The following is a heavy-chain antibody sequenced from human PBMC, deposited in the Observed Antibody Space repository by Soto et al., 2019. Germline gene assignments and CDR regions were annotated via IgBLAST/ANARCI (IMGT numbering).Heavy chain of an antibody. D-gene: IGHD6-13*01. CDR3: TTVPSSWDYYYYYMDV. J-gene: IGHJ6*03. CDR1: GVTFSNAW. Sequence: GGSLRLSCAVAGVTFSNAWMSWVRQAPGKGLEWVGRIKSKTDGGTTDYAAPVKGRFTISRDDSKNTLYLQMNSLKTEDTAVYYCTTVPSSWDYYYYYMDVWGKGTSVTVSS. V-gene: IGHV3-15*01. CDR2: IKSKTDGGTT.